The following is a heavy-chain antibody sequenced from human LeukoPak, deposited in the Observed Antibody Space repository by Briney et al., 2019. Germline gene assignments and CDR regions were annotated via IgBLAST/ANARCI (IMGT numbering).Heavy chain of an antibody. CDR2: MNPNSGNT. CDR3: ARVHRPRTRRGFDY. D-gene: IGHD1-14*01. V-gene: IGHV1-8*01. CDR1: GYTFTSYD. Sequence: PGASVTVSCKASGYTFTSYDINWVRQAAGQGLEWMGWMNPNSGNTVYAQMFQGRVTMTRNTSISTAYVELSSLRSEDTAVYYCARVHRPRTRRGFDYWGQGTLVTVSS. J-gene: IGHJ4*02.